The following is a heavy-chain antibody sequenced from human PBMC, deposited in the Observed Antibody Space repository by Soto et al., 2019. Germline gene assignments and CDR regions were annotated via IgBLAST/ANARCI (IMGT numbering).Heavy chain of an antibody. V-gene: IGHV3-30-3*01. D-gene: IGHD6-6*01. J-gene: IGHJ1*01. CDR1: GFIFSDYA. CDR2: ISPAGTNQ. CDR3: ARENSRISPRLFQH. Sequence: GGSLRLSCVASGFIFSDYAMHWARQAPGKGLEWVALISPAGTNQYYADSAKGRFTISRDNSKNTLYLQMNSLRPEDTGLYYCARENSRISPRLFQHWGHGTLVTAPQ.